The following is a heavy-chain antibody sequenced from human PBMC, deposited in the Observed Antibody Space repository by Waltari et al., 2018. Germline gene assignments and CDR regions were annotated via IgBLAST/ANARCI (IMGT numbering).Heavy chain of an antibody. V-gene: IGHV4-39*01. Sequence: QVQLQESGPGLVKPSETLSLTCTVSGGSFSSTSYYWGWLRQPPGKGLEWIGYVFYTGYTYYNPSLKSRVTISIDTSKNQFSLKLTSVTAADTAVYYCARRMVTTGYFDYWGQGTLVTVSS. CDR2: VFYTGYT. CDR1: GGSFSSTSYY. CDR3: ARRMVTTGYFDY. D-gene: IGHD4-17*01. J-gene: IGHJ4*02.